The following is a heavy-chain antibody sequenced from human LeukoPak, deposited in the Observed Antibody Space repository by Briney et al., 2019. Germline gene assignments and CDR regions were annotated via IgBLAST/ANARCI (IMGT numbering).Heavy chain of an antibody. CDR3: ATRSGYTRAFDI. D-gene: IGHD1-1*01. V-gene: IGHV1-24*01. CDR1: GYTLTELS. CDR2: FDPEDGET. Sequence: ASVKVSCKVSGYTLTELSMHWVRPAPGKGLEWMGGFDPEDGETIYAQKFQGRVTMTEDTSTDTAYMELSSLRSEDTAVYYCATRSGYTRAFDIWGQGTMVTVSS. J-gene: IGHJ3*02.